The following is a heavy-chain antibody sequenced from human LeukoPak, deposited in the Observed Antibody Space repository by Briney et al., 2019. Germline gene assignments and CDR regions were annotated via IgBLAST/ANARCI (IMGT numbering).Heavy chain of an antibody. D-gene: IGHD2-21*02. CDR1: GGSISSYY. CDR3: ARGTVTAIRPPYFDP. CDR2: IYYSGST. Sequence: PSETLSLTCTVSGGSISSYYRSWIRQPPGKGLEWIGYIYYSGSTNYNPSLKSRVTISVDTSKNQFSLKLSSVTAADTAVYYCARGTVTAIRPPYFDPWGQGTLVTVSS. J-gene: IGHJ5*02. V-gene: IGHV4-59*01.